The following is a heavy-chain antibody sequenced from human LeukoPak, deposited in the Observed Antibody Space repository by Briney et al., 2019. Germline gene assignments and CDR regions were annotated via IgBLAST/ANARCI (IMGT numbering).Heavy chain of an antibody. CDR3: TRDSALLGVAFDL. V-gene: IGHV3-64D*06. CDR2: ISSNGDNT. D-gene: IGHD2-15*01. CDR1: GFPSNTYA. J-gene: IGHJ3*01. Sequence: GGSLRLSCSASGFPSNTYAIHWVRQAPGKGLEYVAGISSNGDNTDFADSAKGRFTISRDNSKSTLFLQMNSLRAEDTAVYFCTRDSALLGVAFDLWGQGTVVTVSS.